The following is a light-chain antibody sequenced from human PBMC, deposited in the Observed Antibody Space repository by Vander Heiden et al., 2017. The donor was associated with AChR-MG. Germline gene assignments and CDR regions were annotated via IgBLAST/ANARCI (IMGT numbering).Light chain of an antibody. CDR2: AAS. V-gene: IGKV1-39*01. CDR1: QSISSY. J-gene: IGKJ2*01. CDR3: QHRDSTPYT. Sequence: DIQMTQSPSSLSASVGDRVTITCRASQSISSYLNWYQQKPGKAPKLLIYAASSLKSGVPSRFSGSGSGTDFTLTIIRLQPEDFATYYCQHRDSTPYTFGQGTKLEIK.